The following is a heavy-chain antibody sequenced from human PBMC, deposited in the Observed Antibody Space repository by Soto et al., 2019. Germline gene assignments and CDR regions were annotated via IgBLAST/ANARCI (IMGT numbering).Heavy chain of an antibody. V-gene: IGHV3-23*01. Sequence: EVQLLESGGCLVQPGGSLRLSCATSGFTFSDHAMHWVRQAPGEGLGWVPGVRGDFVTTPYADSVKGRFTISRDNSKNTLYLQMNSLRAEDTAIYYCVKEGKMGVEGFDFWGQGTLVTVSS. D-gene: IGHD1-26*01. CDR2: VRGDFVTT. CDR1: GFTFSDHA. J-gene: IGHJ4*02. CDR3: VKEGKMGVEGFDF.